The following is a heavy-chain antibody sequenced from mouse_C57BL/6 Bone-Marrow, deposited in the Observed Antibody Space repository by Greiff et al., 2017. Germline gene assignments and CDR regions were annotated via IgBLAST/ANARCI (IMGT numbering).Heavy chain of an antibody. CDR3: ARKLRRGDYYAMDY. CDR2: INPSNGGT. J-gene: IGHJ4*01. CDR1: GYTFTSYW. D-gene: IGHD2-4*01. Sequence: QVQLQQSGTELAKPGASVKLSCKASGYTFTSYWMHWVKQRPGQGLEWIGDINPSNGGTNYNQKFKSKATLTVDKSSSTAYMQLSSLTSEDSAVDYCARKLRRGDYYAMDYWGQGTSVTVSS. V-gene: IGHV1-53*01.